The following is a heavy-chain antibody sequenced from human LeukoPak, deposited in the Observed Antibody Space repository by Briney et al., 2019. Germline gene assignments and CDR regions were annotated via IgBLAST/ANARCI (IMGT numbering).Heavy chain of an antibody. CDR1: GFTFSSYA. D-gene: IGHD3-10*01. CDR2: ISYDGSNK. Sequence: TGGSLRLSCAASGFTFSSYAMHWVRRAPGKGLEWVAVISYDGSNKYYADSVKGRFTISRDNSKNTLYLQMNSLRAEDTAVYYCARAVNSDYGSGSYYKWGYYFDYWGQGTLVTVSS. V-gene: IGHV3-30-3*01. CDR3: ARAVNSDYGSGSYYKWGYYFDY. J-gene: IGHJ4*02.